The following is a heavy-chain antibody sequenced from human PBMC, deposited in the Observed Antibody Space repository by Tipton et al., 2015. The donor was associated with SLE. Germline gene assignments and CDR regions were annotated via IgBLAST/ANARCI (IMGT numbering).Heavy chain of an antibody. CDR1: GFSFSTSG. CDR2: IHYDGNNK. D-gene: IGHD3-10*01. Sequence: SGFSFSTSGMHWVRQAPGKGLEWVGGIHYDGNNKYYADSGKGRFTISRDNSKNTVYLQMNSLRAEDTALYYCARDEGPFGFWGQGTPVTVSS. CDR3: ARDEGPFGF. V-gene: IGHV3-33*01. J-gene: IGHJ4*02.